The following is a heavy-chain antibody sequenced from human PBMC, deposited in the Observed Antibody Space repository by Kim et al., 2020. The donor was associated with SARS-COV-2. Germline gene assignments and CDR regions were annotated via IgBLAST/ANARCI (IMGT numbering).Heavy chain of an antibody. V-gene: IGHV1-46*01. CDR2: INPSGAST. Sequence: ASVKVSCKASGDTFTSYYMHWVRQAPGQGLEWMGMINPSGASTSFAQKFQGRVTMTRDTSTSTIYMELSSLRSEDTAVYYCARDQLSSGWYRWFDPWGQGTLVTVSS. CDR3: ARDQLSSGWYRWFDP. CDR1: GDTFTSYY. D-gene: IGHD6-19*01. J-gene: IGHJ5*02.